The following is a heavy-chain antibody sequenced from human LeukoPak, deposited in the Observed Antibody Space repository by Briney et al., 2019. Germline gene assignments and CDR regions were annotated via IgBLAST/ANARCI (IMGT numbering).Heavy chain of an antibody. Sequence: PGGSLRLSCAASGFTFSSYGMHWVRQAPGKGLEWVAFIRYDGSNKYYADSVRGRFTISRDNSKNTLYLQMNSLRAEDTAVYYCAKDRSGDSYYSDYWGQGTLVTVSS. V-gene: IGHV3-30*02. D-gene: IGHD4-17*01. J-gene: IGHJ4*02. CDR2: IRYDGSNK. CDR3: AKDRSGDSYYSDY. CDR1: GFTFSSYG.